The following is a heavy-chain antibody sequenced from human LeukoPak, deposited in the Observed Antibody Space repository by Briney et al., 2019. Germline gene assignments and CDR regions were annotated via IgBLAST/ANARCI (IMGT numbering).Heavy chain of an antibody. CDR2: ILYYGNNK. CDR1: GFTLSSEG. Sequence: GWAVKLSCAASGFTLSSEGMKCVRKAPGKRQEEVAFILYYGNNKYYADSVSGRLTISRDNSKNTLYLQMNSLRAEDTAVYYCAKDPGTTVTTIFWGQETLVTVSS. J-gene: IGHJ4*02. CDR3: AKDPGTTVTTIF. V-gene: IGHV3-30*02. D-gene: IGHD4-17*01.